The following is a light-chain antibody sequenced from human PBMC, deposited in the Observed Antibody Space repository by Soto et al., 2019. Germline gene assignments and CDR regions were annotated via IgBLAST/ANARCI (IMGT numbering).Light chain of an antibody. V-gene: IGKV1-5*03. J-gene: IGKJ1*01. Sequence: DIQMTQSPSTLSASVGDRITITCLASQSISSSVAWYQQKPGKAPKLLIYKASSLQSGVPSRFGGTGSGTEFTLTSSSLQPDDFATYYCQQYNSYSRTFGQGTKVDIK. CDR3: QQYNSYSRT. CDR2: KAS. CDR1: QSISSS.